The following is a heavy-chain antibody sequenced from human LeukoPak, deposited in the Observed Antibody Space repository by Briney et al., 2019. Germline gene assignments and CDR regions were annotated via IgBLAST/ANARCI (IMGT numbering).Heavy chain of an antibody. CDR2: FDPEDGET. Sequence: AASVKVSCKVSGYTLTELSMHWVRQAPGKGLEWMGGFDPEDGETIYAQKFQGRATMTEDTSTDTAYMELSSLRSEDTAVYYCATDSLYDSSGYYLFYWGQGTLVTVSS. CDR3: ATDSLYDSSGYYLFY. V-gene: IGHV1-24*01. J-gene: IGHJ4*02. CDR1: GYTLTELS. D-gene: IGHD3-22*01.